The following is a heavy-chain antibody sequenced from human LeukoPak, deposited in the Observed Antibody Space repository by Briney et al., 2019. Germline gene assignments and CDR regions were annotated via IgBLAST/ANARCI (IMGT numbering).Heavy chain of an antibody. Sequence: PGGSLRLSCAASGFTFSSYAMSWVRQAPGKGLEWVSVISDSGSSTYYADSVKGRFTISRDNSKNTLYLQMNSLRAEDTAVYYCAKTIAVAGEFYYGMDVWSQGTTVTVSS. CDR1: GFTFSSYA. D-gene: IGHD6-19*01. J-gene: IGHJ6*02. CDR2: ISDSGSST. CDR3: AKTIAVAGEFYYGMDV. V-gene: IGHV3-23*01.